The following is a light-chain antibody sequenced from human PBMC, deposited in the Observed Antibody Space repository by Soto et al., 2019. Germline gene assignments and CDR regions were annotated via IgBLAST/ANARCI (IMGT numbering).Light chain of an antibody. CDR3: QQYGSSPIT. CDR1: QSVSNNY. CDR2: RAS. V-gene: IGKV3-20*01. Sequence: EIVLTQSPGTLSLSPGERATLYCRASQSVSNNYVAWYQQKPGQAPRLLIFRASNKATGISDRFSGSGSGTDFTLTISRLEPEDFAVYYCQQYGSSPITFGQGTKVDIK. J-gene: IGKJ1*01.